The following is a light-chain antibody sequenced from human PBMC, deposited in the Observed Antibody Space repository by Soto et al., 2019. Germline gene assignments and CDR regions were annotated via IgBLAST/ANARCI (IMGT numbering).Light chain of an antibody. V-gene: IGKV1-39*01. CDR1: QSISSY. CDR2: AAS. J-gene: IGKJ5*01. CDR3: QQFNSPIT. Sequence: DIQVTQSPSSLSASVGDRVTITCRASQSISSYLNWYQQKPGKAPKLLIYAASSLQSGVPSRFSGSGSGTEFTLTVSSLQPDDFATYYCQQFNSPITFGQGTRLEIK.